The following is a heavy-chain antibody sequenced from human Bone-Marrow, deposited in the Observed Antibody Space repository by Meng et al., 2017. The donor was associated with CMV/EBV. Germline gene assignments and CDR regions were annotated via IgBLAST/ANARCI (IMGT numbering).Heavy chain of an antibody. D-gene: IGHD2-2*01. Sequence: SETLSLTCTVSGGSISSYYWSWIRQPPGKGLEWIGYIYYSGSTTYNPSLKSRVTISVDTSKNQFSLKLSSVPAADTAVYYCARYPRKTYCSSTSCHEGYYYYYYGMDVWGQGTTVTVSS. CDR3: ARYPRKTYCSSTSCHEGYYYYYYGMDV. CDR2: IYYSGST. CDR1: GGSISSYY. J-gene: IGHJ6*02. V-gene: IGHV4-59*01.